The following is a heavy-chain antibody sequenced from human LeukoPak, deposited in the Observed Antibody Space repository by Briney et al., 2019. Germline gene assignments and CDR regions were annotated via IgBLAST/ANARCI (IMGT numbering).Heavy chain of an antibody. J-gene: IGHJ5*02. CDR1: GGSISSGGYY. D-gene: IGHD3-10*01. CDR3: AITMVRGGFDP. V-gene: IGHV4-31*03. Sequence: KPSETLSLTCTVSGGSISSGGYYWSWIRQHPGKGLEWIGYIYYSGSTYYNPSLKSRVTISVDTSKNQFSLKLSSVTAADTAVYYCAITMVRGGFDPWGQGTLVTVSS. CDR2: IYYSGST.